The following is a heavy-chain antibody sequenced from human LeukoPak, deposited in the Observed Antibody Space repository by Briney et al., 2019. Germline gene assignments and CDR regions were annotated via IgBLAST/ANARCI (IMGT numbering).Heavy chain of an antibody. D-gene: IGHD3-10*01. Sequence: PGGSLRLSCAASGFTFSSYAMSWVRQAPGKGLEWVSAISGSGGSTYYADSVKGRFTISRDNSKNTLYLQMNSLRAEDTAVYYCAKDSRITMVRGVGGPMDVWGKGTTVTASS. J-gene: IGHJ6*04. CDR2: ISGSGGST. CDR1: GFTFSSYA. V-gene: IGHV3-23*01. CDR3: AKDSRITMVRGVGGPMDV.